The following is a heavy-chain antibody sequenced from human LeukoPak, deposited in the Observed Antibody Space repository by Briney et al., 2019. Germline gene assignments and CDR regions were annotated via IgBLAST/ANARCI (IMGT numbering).Heavy chain of an antibody. CDR2: ISGSGGST. V-gene: IGHV3-23*01. CDR1: GFTFSSYA. D-gene: IGHD3-22*01. J-gene: IGHJ4*02. Sequence: HPGGSLRLSCAASGFTFSSYAMSWVRQAPGKGLEWVSAISGSGGSTYYADSVKGRFTISRDNSKNTLYLQMNSLRAEDTAVYYCARDWSDSSGYLFRWGQGTLVTVSS. CDR3: ARDWSDSSGYLFR.